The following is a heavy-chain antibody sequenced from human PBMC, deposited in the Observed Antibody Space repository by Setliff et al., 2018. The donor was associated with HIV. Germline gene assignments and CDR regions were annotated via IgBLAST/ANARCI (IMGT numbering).Heavy chain of an antibody. V-gene: IGHV3-48*01. CDR3: ARDLHWAFDS. D-gene: IGHD7-27*01. Sequence: GGSLRLSCAASGFTFSDYAMNWVRQAPGKGLEWVSYISASRSFILYADSVKGRFTISRDNADNSLYLQMNSLRAEDTAVYYCARDLHWAFDSWGQGTLVTVSS. CDR2: ISASRSFI. CDR1: GFTFSDYA. J-gene: IGHJ4*02.